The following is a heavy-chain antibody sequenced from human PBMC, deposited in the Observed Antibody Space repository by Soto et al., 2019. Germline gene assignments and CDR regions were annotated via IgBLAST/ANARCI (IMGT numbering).Heavy chain of an antibody. V-gene: IGHV3-43*01. CDR2: ISWDGGST. CDR1: GFTFDDYT. CDR3: AKAIWSGDFWSGFPAMAPFDY. J-gene: IGHJ4*02. Sequence: EVQLVESGGVVVQPGGSLRLSCAASGFTFDDYTMHWVRQAPGKGLEWVSLISWDGGSTYYADSVKGRFTISRDNSKNSLYLQINSLRTEDTALYYCAKAIWSGDFWSGFPAMAPFDYWGQGTLFTVSS. D-gene: IGHD3-3*01.